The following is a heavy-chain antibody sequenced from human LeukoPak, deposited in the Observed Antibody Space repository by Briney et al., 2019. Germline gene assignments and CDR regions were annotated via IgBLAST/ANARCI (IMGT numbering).Heavy chain of an antibody. Sequence: PGGSLRLSCAASGFMFTSYWMSWVRQAPGKGLEWVANINQDGSAKYYVDSVKGRFTISRDNSKNTLYLQMNSLRAEDTAVYYCARDFSIIAVAGTIDYWGQGTLVTVSS. V-gene: IGHV3-7*01. CDR3: ARDFSIIAVAGTIDY. CDR1: GFMFTSYW. J-gene: IGHJ4*02. CDR2: INQDGSAK. D-gene: IGHD6-19*01.